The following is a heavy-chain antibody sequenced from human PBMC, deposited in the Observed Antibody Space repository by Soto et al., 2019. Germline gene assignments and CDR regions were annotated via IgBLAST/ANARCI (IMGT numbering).Heavy chain of an antibody. Sequence: SETLSLTCTVSGGSISSSSYYWGWIRQPPGKGLEWIGSIYYSGSTYYNPSLKSRVTISVDTSKNQFSLKLSSVTAADTAVYYCAREELISGSRFDYWGQGTLVTVSS. CDR3: AREELISGSRFDY. CDR2: IYYSGST. D-gene: IGHD1-26*01. V-gene: IGHV4-39*01. J-gene: IGHJ4*02. CDR1: GGSISSSSYY.